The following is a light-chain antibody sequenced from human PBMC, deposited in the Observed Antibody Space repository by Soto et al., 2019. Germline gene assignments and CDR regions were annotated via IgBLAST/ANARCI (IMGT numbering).Light chain of an antibody. V-gene: IGLV1-51*02. CDR3: GTWDSSLSARV. CDR2: ENN. J-gene: IGLJ3*02. Sequence: QSVLTQPPSVSAAPGQTVTISCSGSSSNIGNNYVSWYQQLPGTAPKLLIYENNKRPSGIPDRFSGSKSGTSATLGITGLQTGDEADYYCGTWDSSLSARVFGGGTKHTVL. CDR1: SSNIGNNY.